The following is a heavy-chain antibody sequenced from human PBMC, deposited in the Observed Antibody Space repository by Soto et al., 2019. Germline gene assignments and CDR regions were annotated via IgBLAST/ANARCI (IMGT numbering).Heavy chain of an antibody. J-gene: IGHJ5*02. CDR1: GYSFTSYW. V-gene: IGHV5-51*01. D-gene: IGHD3-22*01. CDR3: ARHRYYYDSSGPNFDP. Sequence: ESLKISFKGSGYSFTSYWIGWVRQIPGKGLEWMGIIYPGDSDTRYSPSFQGQVTISADKSISTAYLQWSSLKASDTAMYYCARHRYYYDSSGPNFDPWGQGTLVTVSS. CDR2: IYPGDSDT.